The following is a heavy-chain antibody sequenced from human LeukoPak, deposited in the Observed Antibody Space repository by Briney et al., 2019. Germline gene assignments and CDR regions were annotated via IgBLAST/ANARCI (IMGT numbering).Heavy chain of an antibody. V-gene: IGHV3-21*01. J-gene: IGHJ4*02. CDR3: ARIYDFWSGYADEDDY. D-gene: IGHD3-3*01. CDR2: ISSSSSYI. Sequence: GGSLRLSCAASGFTFSSYSMNWDRQAPGKGLEWVSSISSSSSYIYYADSVKGRFTISRDNAKNSLYLQMNSLRAEDTAVYYCARIYDFWSGYADEDDYWGQGTLVTVSS. CDR1: GFTFSSYS.